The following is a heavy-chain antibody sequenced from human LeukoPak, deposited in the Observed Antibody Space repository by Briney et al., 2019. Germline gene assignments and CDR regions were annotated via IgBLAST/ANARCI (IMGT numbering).Heavy chain of an antibody. CDR1: GGSISTSSYY. CDR2: IHNSEST. D-gene: IGHD5-24*01. V-gene: IGHV4-39*01. CDR3: AKAPGDGYNNLNWYFDL. J-gene: IGHJ2*01. Sequence: PSETLSLTCTVSGGSISTSSYYWGWIRQPPGKGLEWIGNIHNSESTYYNPSLKSRVTMSVDTSKNQFSLKLSSVTAADTAVYYCAKAPGDGYNNLNWYFDLWGRGTLVTVSS.